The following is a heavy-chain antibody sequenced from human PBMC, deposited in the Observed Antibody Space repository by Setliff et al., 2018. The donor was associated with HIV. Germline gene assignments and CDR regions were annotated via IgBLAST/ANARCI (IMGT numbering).Heavy chain of an antibody. CDR3: ARGKTWLRFLDY. J-gene: IGHJ4*02. CDR1: GGSISSYY. Sequence: PSETLSLTCTVSGGSISSYYWSWIRQPPGKGLEWIGYIYTSGSTNYNPSLKSRVTISLDTSKNQFSLKSDDTAVYYCARGKTWLRFLDYWGQGTLVTVSS. V-gene: IGHV4-4*09. D-gene: IGHD5-12*01. CDR2: IYTSGST.